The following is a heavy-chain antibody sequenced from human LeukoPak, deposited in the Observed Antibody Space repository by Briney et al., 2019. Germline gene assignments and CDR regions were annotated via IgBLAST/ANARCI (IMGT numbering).Heavy chain of an antibody. D-gene: IGHD3-22*01. CDR3: AKDPDYYDSSGYYYGYYYYYGMDV. CDR1: GFTFSSYG. J-gene: IGHJ6*02. V-gene: IGHV3-30*18. Sequence: GGSLRLSCAASGFTFSSYGMHWVRQAPGKGLEGVAVISYDGSNKYYADSVKGRFTISRDNSKNTLYLQMNSLRAEDTAVYYCAKDPDYYDSSGYYYGYYYYYGMDVWGQGTTVTVSS. CDR2: ISYDGSNK.